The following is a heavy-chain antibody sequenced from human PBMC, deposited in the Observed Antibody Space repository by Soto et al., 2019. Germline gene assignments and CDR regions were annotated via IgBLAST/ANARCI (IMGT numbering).Heavy chain of an antibody. CDR3: ARRCNWNDCYYYYGMDV. D-gene: IGHD1-1*01. V-gene: IGHV4-34*01. Sequence: PSETLSLTCAVYGGSCSGDYWRWIRQPPGKGLEWIGEINHSGSTNYNPSLKSRVTISVDTSKNQFSLKLSSVTAADTAVYYCARRCNWNDCYYYYGMDVWGQGTTVTVSS. CDR2: INHSGST. CDR1: GGSCSGDY. J-gene: IGHJ6*02.